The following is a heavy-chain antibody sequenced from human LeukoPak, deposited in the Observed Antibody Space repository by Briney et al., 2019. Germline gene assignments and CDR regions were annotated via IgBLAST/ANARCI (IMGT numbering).Heavy chain of an antibody. Sequence: GGSLRLSCAASGFTFSDYYMSWIRQAPGKGLEWVSYITNSGSTIYYADSVKGRFTISRDNAKNSLYLQMNSLRAEDTAVYYCARSLYYYDSSGYYYYYYGMDVWGQGTTVTVSS. CDR3: ARSLYYYDSSGYYYYYYGMDV. J-gene: IGHJ6*02. CDR1: GFTFSDYY. D-gene: IGHD3-22*01. CDR2: ITNSGSTI. V-gene: IGHV3-11*01.